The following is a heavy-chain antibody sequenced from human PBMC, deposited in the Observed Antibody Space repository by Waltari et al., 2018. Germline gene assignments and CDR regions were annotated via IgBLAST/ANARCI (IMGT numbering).Heavy chain of an antibody. V-gene: IGHV3-30*02. D-gene: IGHD6-13*01. CDR1: GFTFSSYG. CDR2: IRYDGSNK. CDR3: AKDQLVAAAGTFYYFDY. J-gene: IGHJ4*02. Sequence: QVQLVESGGGVVQPGGSLRLSCAASGFTFSSYGMHWVRQAPGKGLEWVAFIRYDGSNKYYADSVKGRFTISRDNSKNTLYLQMNSLRAEDTAVYYCAKDQLVAAAGTFYYFDYWGQGTLVTVSS.